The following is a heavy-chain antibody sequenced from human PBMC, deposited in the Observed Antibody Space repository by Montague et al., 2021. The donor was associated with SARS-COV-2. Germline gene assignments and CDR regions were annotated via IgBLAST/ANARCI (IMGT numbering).Heavy chain of an antibody. J-gene: IGHJ6*02. V-gene: IGHV4-59*08. CDR3: ARSVQFAYGLDV. CDR1: SGSISNYY. Sequence: SETLSLTCTVSSGSISNYYWSWIRQPPGKGLGWIGFICLTESSNYKPAPESRVSISVDKSKSQFSRRLRSVTAADTAVYYCARSVQFAYGLDVWGQGTLVTVAS. CDR2: ICLTESS. D-gene: IGHD3-16*01.